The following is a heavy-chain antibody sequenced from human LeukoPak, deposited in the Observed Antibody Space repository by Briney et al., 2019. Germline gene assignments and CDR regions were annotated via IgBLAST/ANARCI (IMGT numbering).Heavy chain of an antibody. V-gene: IGHV1-69*13. CDR3: ARGGPQYYYDSSGYYSLDY. CDR1: GYIFTSYG. J-gene: IGHJ4*02. Sequence: GASVKVSCKASGYIFTSYGISWVRQAPGQGLEWMGGIIPIFGTANYAQKFQGRVTITADESTSTAYMELSSLRSEDTAVYYCARGGPQYYYDSSGYYSLDYWGQGTLVTVSS. D-gene: IGHD3-22*01. CDR2: IIPIFGTA.